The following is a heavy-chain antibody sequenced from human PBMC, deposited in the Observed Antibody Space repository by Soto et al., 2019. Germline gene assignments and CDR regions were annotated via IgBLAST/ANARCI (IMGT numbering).Heavy chain of an antibody. Sequence: EVQLVESGGGSVQPGRSLRLSCAASGFTFDGYAMHWVRQAPGKGLEWVSGISWNSGSIGYADSVKGRFTISRDNAKNSLYLQMNSLRAEDTALYYCAKDMGSYSSGPGYFDLWGRGTLVTVSS. CDR1: GFTFDGYA. CDR2: ISWNSGSI. D-gene: IGHD6-19*01. CDR3: AKDMGSYSSGPGYFDL. V-gene: IGHV3-9*01. J-gene: IGHJ2*01.